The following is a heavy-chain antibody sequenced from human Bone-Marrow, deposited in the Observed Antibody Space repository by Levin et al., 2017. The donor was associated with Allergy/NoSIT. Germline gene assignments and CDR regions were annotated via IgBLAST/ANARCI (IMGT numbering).Heavy chain of an antibody. V-gene: IGHV4-34*01. Sequence: KASETLSLTCAVFGESFSGYYWTWIRQAPGKGLEWIGEINHSGSANYNPSLKSRVTISVDTSKNQFSLKLTSVTAADTAVYFCARGRLGIRNDILTGHKRTGGTSIDYWGQGTLVTVSS. CDR2: INHSGSA. D-gene: IGHD3-9*01. J-gene: IGHJ4*02. CDR1: GESFSGYY. CDR3: ARGRLGIRNDILTGHKRTGGTSIDY.